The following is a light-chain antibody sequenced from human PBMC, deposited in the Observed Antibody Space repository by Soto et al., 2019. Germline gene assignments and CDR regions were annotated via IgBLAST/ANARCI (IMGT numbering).Light chain of an antibody. J-gene: IGKJ5*01. CDR3: QQRSNWPIT. CDR2: DAP. CDR1: QSVSSY. V-gene: IGKV3-11*01. Sequence: EIVLTQSPATLSLSPGEGATLSCRASQSVSSYLAWYQQKPGQAPRLLIYDAPNRATGIPARFSGSGSGTDFALTISSLEPEDFAVYYCQQRSNWPITFGQGTRLEIK.